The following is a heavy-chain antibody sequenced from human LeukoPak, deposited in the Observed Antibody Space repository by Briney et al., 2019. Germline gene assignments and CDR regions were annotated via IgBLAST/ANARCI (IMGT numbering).Heavy chain of an antibody. Sequence: GGSLRLSCAASGFTFSSYAMSWVRQAPGKGLEWVSAISGSGGSTYYADSVKGRFTISRDNAENSLHLQMNSLRAEDTAVYYCARYGSRRAFDIWGQGTMVTVSS. J-gene: IGHJ3*02. CDR1: GFTFSSYA. D-gene: IGHD3-10*01. CDR3: ARYGSRRAFDI. CDR2: ISGSGGST. V-gene: IGHV3-23*01.